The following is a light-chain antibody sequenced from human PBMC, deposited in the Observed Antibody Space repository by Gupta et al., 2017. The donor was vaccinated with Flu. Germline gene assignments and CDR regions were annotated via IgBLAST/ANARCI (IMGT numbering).Light chain of an antibody. J-gene: IGLJ3*02. CDR1: SSNTGSNY. CDR3: AACDASLSGLV. V-gene: IGLV1-47*01. CDR2: MNN. Sequence: QSVLTQPPSASGTPGQRVTISCSGSSSNTGSNYVYWYQQLPGTAPKLLIYMNNQRPSGVPDRFSGSNSGTSASLAISGLRSEEEADDYCAACDASLSGLVFGGGTKLTVL.